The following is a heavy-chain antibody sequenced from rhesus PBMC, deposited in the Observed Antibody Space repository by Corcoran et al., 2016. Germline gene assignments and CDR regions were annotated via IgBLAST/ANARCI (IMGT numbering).Heavy chain of an antibody. D-gene: IGHD6S26*01. CDR1: GYSCTSYW. J-gene: IGHJ4*01. V-gene: IGHV5-20*01. Sequence: EVQLVQSGAEVKRPGESLKISCKTSGYSCTSYWISWVRQMPGKVLEWMGAFVPSYSDTTYNPSFQGSVTISAGKSISTAYLQWSRLKASDTATYYCAKSPIAAAGLNYWGQGVLVTVSS. CDR2: FVPSYSDT. CDR3: AKSPIAAAGLNY.